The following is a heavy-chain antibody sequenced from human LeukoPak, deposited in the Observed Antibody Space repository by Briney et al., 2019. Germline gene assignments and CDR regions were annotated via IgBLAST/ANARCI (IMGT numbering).Heavy chain of an antibody. V-gene: IGHV6-1*01. CDR1: GDSVSSNSAA. D-gene: IGHD2-15*01. J-gene: IGHJ5*02. CDR3: AREGGYCSGGSCQGWFDP. Sequence: SQTLSLTCAISGDSVSSNSAAWNWIRQSPSRGLEWLGRTYYRSKWYNDYAVSVKSRITINPDTSKNQFSLQLNSVTPEDTAVYYCAREGGYCSGGSCQGWFDPWGQGTLVTVSS. CDR2: TYYRSKWYN.